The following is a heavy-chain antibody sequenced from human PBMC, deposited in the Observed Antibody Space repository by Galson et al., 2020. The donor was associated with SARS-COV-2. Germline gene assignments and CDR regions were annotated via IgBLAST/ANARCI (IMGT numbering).Heavy chain of an antibody. D-gene: IGHD6-13*01. CDR2: INTNTGDP. V-gene: IGHV7-4-1*02. CDR1: GYSFTTYA. CDR3: ARPAGIGATTGVIVCDI. J-gene: IGHJ3*02. Sequence: ASVKVSCKTSGYSFTTYAINWVRQAPGQGLEWMGWINTNTGDPTYAQGFTGRFVFSLDTSLSTAYLQISSLKAEDTAIYYCARPAGIGATTGVIVCDIWGQGTMVTVSS.